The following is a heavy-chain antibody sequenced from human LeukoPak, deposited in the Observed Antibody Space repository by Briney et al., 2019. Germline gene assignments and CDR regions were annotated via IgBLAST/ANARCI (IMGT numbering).Heavy chain of an antibody. Sequence: ASVKVSCKASGYTFTSYYMHWVRQAPGQGLEWMGIINPSGGSTSYAQKFQGRVTMTRDTSISTAYMELSRLRSDDTAVYYCAREGGEWLRWNAFDIWGQGTMVTVSS. CDR3: AREGGEWLRWNAFDI. V-gene: IGHV1-46*01. D-gene: IGHD5-12*01. CDR2: INPSGGST. J-gene: IGHJ3*02. CDR1: GYTFTSYY.